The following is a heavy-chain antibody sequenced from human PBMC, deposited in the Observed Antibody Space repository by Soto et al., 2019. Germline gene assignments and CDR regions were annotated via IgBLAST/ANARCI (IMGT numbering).Heavy chain of an antibody. CDR1: GFSLSNARVG. CDR2: IFSTDEK. D-gene: IGHD3-3*01. Sequence: SVPTLVNPTETLTLTCTVSGFSLSNARVGVSWIRQPPGKALEWLAHIFSTDEKSYSTSLKSRLTISKDTSKSQVVLTMTNMDPVDTAPYYCARLTNITKERAWFHHWSQGTRVTVSS. CDR3: ARLTNITKERAWFHH. V-gene: IGHV2-26*01. J-gene: IGHJ5*02.